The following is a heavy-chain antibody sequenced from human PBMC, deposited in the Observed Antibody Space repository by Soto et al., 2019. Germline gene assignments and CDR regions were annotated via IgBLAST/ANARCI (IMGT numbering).Heavy chain of an antibody. J-gene: IGHJ4*02. CDR2: INHSGST. V-gene: IGHV4-4*02. CDR3: ARGRGDWNYDY. CDR1: GGSIISSNW. D-gene: IGHD1-7*01. Sequence: SETLSLTCAVSGGSIISSNWWSCVRQPPGKGLEWIGEINHSGSTNYNPSLKSRVTISVDTSKNQFSLKLSSVTAADTAVYYCARGRGDWNYDYWGQGTLVTVSS.